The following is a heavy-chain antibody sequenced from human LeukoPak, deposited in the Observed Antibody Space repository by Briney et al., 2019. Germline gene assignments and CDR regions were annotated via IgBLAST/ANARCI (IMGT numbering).Heavy chain of an antibody. V-gene: IGHV1-2*02. CDR2: INPTSGGT. Sequence: ASVKVSCKASGYTFTGYYIHWVGQAPGQGLEWMGWINPTSGGTKYAQKSQGRVTMTRDTSISTAYMELSRLRADDTAVFYCARGGSAWDNPFDYWGQGTLVTVSS. J-gene: IGHJ4*02. CDR1: GYTFTGYY. D-gene: IGHD6-19*01. CDR3: ARGGSAWDNPFDY.